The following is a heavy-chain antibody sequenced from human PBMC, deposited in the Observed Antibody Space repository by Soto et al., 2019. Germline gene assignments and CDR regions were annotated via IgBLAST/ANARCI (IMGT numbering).Heavy chain of an antibody. CDR1: GYTFTSYY. CDR3: ARVYCSGGSCYSIHY. J-gene: IGHJ4*02. Sequence: ASVKVSCKASGYTFTSYYMHWVRQAPGQGLEWMGIINPSGGSTSYAQKFQGRVTMTRDTSTSTVYMELSSLRSEDTAVYYCARVYCSGGSCYSIHYWGQGTLVTVSS. V-gene: IGHV1-46*03. CDR2: INPSGGST. D-gene: IGHD2-15*01.